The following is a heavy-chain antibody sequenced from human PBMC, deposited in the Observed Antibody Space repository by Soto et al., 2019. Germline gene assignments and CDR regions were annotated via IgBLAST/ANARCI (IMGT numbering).Heavy chain of an antibody. CDR3: ASTPVLRYFDWLIHDAFDI. J-gene: IGHJ3*02. V-gene: IGHV4-39*07. Sequence: SETLSLTCTVSGGSISSSSYYWGWIRQPPGKGLEWIGSIYYSGSTYYNPSLKSRVTISVDKSKNQFSLKLSSVTAADTAVYYCASTPVLRYFDWLIHDAFDIWGQGTMVTVSS. CDR1: GGSISSSSYY. CDR2: IYYSGST. D-gene: IGHD3-9*01.